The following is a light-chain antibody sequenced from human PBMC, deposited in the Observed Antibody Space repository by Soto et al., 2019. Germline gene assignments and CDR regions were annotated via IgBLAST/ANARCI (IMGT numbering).Light chain of an antibody. Sequence: EIQMPQSPSSLSASVGDSVTITCGASQGIRDYLAWDHQKPGKVPKLLIYAASALQSGVPSRFSGIRSGTDFTLTISSLQPEDGATDYCHQTYSPPDPFVQGTKVDIK. CDR3: HQTYSPPDP. CDR2: AAS. V-gene: IGKV1-27*01. J-gene: IGKJ1*01. CDR1: QGIRDY.